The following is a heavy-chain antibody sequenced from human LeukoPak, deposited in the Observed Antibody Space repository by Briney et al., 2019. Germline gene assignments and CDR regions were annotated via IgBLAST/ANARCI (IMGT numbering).Heavy chain of an antibody. J-gene: IGHJ6*02. Sequence: GSLRLSCAASGFTVRSNYMSWVRQAPGKGLEWVSVVYSGGSTSYADSVKGRFTISRDTSETTLYLHMNSLRVEDTAVYYCASAVYSSSWHYGMDVWGQGTTVTVSS. V-gene: IGHV3-53*01. D-gene: IGHD6-13*01. CDR1: GFTVRSNY. CDR2: VYSGGST. CDR3: ASAVYSSSWHYGMDV.